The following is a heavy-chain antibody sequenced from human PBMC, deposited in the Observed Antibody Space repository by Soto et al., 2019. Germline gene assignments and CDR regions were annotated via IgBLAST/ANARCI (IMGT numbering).Heavy chain of an antibody. CDR1: GGSISSSSYY. V-gene: IGHV4-39*01. CDR3: ARQGRITIFGVVISNLDYYYGMDV. CDR2: IYYSGST. D-gene: IGHD3-3*01. Sequence: SETLSLTCTVSGGSISSSSYYWGWIRQPPGKGLEWIGSIYYSGSTYYNPSLKSRVTISVDTSKNQFSLKLSSVTAADTAVYYCARQGRITIFGVVISNLDYYYGMDVWGQGTTVTVSS. J-gene: IGHJ6*02.